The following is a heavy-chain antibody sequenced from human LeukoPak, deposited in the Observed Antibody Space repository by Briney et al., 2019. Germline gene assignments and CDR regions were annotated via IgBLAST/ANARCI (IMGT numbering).Heavy chain of an antibody. J-gene: IGHJ4*02. Sequence: GGSLRLSCAASGFTFSSYAMSWVRQAPGKGLEWVSAICGSDGSTYYADSVKGRFTISRDDSKNTLYLQMNSLRAEDTAVYYCAKAGRITMIVVVKMFDYWGQGTLVTVSS. CDR1: GFTFSSYA. CDR2: ICGSDGST. V-gene: IGHV3-23*01. D-gene: IGHD3-22*01. CDR3: AKAGRITMIVVVKMFDY.